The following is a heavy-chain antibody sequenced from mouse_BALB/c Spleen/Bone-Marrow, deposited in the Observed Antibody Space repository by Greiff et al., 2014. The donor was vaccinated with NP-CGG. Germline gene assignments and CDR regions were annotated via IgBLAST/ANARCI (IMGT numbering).Heavy chain of an antibody. CDR3: DRTASENFDY. D-gene: IGHD1-2*01. J-gene: IGHJ2*01. CDR1: GFNIKDTY. CDR2: IDPANGNT. Sequence: VQLQQPGAELVKPGASVKLSCTASGFNIKDTYMHWVKQRPEQGLEWIGRIDPANGNTKYDPKFQGKATITADTSSNTAYLRLSTLASEDTAVYYCDRTASENFDYWGQGTTLTVSS. V-gene: IGHV14-3*02.